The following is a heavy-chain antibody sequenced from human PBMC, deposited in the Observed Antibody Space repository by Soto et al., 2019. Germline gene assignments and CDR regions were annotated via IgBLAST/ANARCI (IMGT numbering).Heavy chain of an antibody. J-gene: IGHJ4*02. Sequence: LRLSCAASGFTFSSYAMSWVRQAPGKGLEWVSAISGSGGSTYYADSVKGRFTISGDNSKNTLYLQMNSLRAEDTAVYYCAKDRVDRLLSVFEYWGQGTLVTVSS. CDR2: ISGSGGST. D-gene: IGHD3-9*01. CDR1: GFTFSSYA. V-gene: IGHV3-23*01. CDR3: AKDRVDRLLSVFEY.